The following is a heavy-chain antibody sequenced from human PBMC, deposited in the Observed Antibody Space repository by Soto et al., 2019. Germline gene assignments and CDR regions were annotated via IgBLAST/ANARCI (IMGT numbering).Heavy chain of an antibody. Sequence: GESLKISCKCSGYSFTKYWIALVRQVPGQGPEWMGSIYPGDSDTRYSPSFQGQVIISAEKSSRTAYVQWNTLKASDTAFYYCARPVDVFYYLFKYWGQGTPVTVSS. V-gene: IGHV5-51*01. D-gene: IGHD3-10*01. J-gene: IGHJ4*02. CDR3: ARPVDVFYYLFKY. CDR2: IYPGDSDT. CDR1: GYSFTKYW.